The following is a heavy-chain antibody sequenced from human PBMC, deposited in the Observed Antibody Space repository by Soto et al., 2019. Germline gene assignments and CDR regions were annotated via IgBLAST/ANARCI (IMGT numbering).Heavy chain of an antibody. CDR3: AKDAITMVRGVISYYGMDV. CDR1: GFTFDDYA. V-gene: IGHV3-9*01. Sequence: EVQLVESGGGLVQPGRSLRLSCAASGFTFDDYAMHWVRQAPGKGLEWVSGISWNSGSIGYAESVKGRFTISRDNAKYSMYLQMNSLRAEDTALYYCAKDAITMVRGVISYYGMDVWGQGTTVTVSS. D-gene: IGHD3-10*01. J-gene: IGHJ6*02. CDR2: ISWNSGSI.